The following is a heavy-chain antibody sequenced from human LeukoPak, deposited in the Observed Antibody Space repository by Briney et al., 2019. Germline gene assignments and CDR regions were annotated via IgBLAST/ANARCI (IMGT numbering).Heavy chain of an antibody. Sequence: PGGSLRLCCAASGFTFSSYAMHWVRQAPGKGLEWVAVISCDGSNKYYADSVKGRFTISRDNSKNTLYLQMNSLRAEDTAVYYCLRSGSYDGDFDYWGQGTLVTVSS. J-gene: IGHJ4*02. D-gene: IGHD3-10*01. CDR3: LRSGSYDGDFDY. CDR2: ISCDGSNK. CDR1: GFTFSSYA. V-gene: IGHV3-30*04.